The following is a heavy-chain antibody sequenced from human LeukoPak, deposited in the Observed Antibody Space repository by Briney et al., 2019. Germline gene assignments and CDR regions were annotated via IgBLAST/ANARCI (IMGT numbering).Heavy chain of an antibody. CDR1: GFTFSSYA. D-gene: IGHD7-27*01. J-gene: IGHJ6*02. CDR3: AKARPGVGPYYYYGMDV. Sequence: GSLRLSCAASGFTFSSYAVSWVRQAPGKGLEWVSAISGSGGSTYYADSVKGRFTISRDNSKNTLYLQMNSLRAEDTAVYYCAKARPGVGPYYYYGMDVWGQGTTVTVSS. V-gene: IGHV3-23*01. CDR2: ISGSGGST.